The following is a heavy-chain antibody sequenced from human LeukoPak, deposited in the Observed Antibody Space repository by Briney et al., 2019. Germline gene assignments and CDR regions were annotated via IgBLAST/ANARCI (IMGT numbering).Heavy chain of an antibody. Sequence: ASVKVSCKASGYTFTGYYMHWVRQAPGQGLEWMGIINPSGGSTSYAQKFRGRVTMTRDMSTSTVYMELSSLRSEDTAVYYCARPSRDGYNLGDFDYWGQGTLVTVSS. CDR3: ARPSRDGYNLGDFDY. CDR1: GYTFTGYY. CDR2: INPSGGST. J-gene: IGHJ4*02. D-gene: IGHD5-24*01. V-gene: IGHV1-46*01.